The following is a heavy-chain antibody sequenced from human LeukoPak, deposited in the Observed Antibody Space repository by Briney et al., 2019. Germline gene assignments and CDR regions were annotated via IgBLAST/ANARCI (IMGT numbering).Heavy chain of an antibody. Sequence: PGGSLRLSCAASGFTFSTYAMHWVRQAPGKGLEWVAVISYGGSSEYYADFVKGRFTISRDKSKNTLYLQMNSLRTEDTAVYYCAIGDGLGELSSSFDHWGQGTLVTVSS. CDR1: GFTFSTYA. CDR2: ISYGGSSE. J-gene: IGHJ4*02. D-gene: IGHD3-16*02. CDR3: AIGDGLGELSSSFDH. V-gene: IGHV3-30-3*01.